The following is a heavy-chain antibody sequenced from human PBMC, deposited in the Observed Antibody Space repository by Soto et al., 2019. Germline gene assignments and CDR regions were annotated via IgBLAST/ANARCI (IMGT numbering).Heavy chain of an antibody. CDR1: GGSISSYY. D-gene: IGHD2-15*01. CDR2: IYYSGST. J-gene: IGHJ5*02. CDR3: VRVAYCSGGSCYSVFWFDP. Sequence: SETLSLTCTVSGGSISSYYWSWIRQPPGKGLEWIGYIYYSGSTNYNPSLKGRVTISVDTSKNQFSLKLSSVTAADTAVYYCVRVAYCSGGSCYSVFWFDPWGQGTLVTVSS. V-gene: IGHV4-59*01.